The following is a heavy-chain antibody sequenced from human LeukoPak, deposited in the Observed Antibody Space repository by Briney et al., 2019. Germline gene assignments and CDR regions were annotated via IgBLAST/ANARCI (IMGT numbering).Heavy chain of an antibody. J-gene: IGHJ4*02. V-gene: IGHV1-18*01. CDR1: GYTFTSYG. CDR3: ARTDGYSYGYGPSISPFDY. Sequence: GASVKVSCKASGYTFTSYGISWVRQAPGQGLEWMGWISAYNGNTNYAQKLQGRVTMTTDTSTSTAYMELRSLRSDDTAVYYCARTDGYSYGYGPSISPFDYWGQGTLVTVSS. D-gene: IGHD5-18*01. CDR2: ISAYNGNT.